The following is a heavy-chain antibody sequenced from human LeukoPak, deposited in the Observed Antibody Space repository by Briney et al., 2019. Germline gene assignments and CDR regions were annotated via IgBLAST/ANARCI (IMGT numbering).Heavy chain of an antibody. CDR1: GYTFTSYG. CDR3: ARESPYSSGYWNAFDI. J-gene: IGHJ3*02. V-gene: IGHV1-18*01. D-gene: IGHD3-22*01. CDR2: ISAYNGNT. Sequence: ASVKVSCEASGYTFTSYGISWVRQAPGQGLEWMGWISAYNGNTNYAQKLQGRVTMTTDTSTSTAYMELRSLRSDDTAVYYCARESPYSSGYWNAFDIWGQGTMVTVSS.